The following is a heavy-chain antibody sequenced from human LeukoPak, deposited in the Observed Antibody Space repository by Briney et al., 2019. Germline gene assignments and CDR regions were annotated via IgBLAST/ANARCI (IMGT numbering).Heavy chain of an antibody. D-gene: IGHD4-17*01. Sequence: GRSLRLSCAASGFTFSSYGMHWVRQAPGKGLEWVAVISYDGSNKYYADSVKGRFTISRDNSKNTLYLQMNSLRAEDTAVYYCAKDYGDYEYFQHWGQGTLVTVSS. CDR2: ISYDGSNK. CDR1: GFTFSSYG. V-gene: IGHV3-30*18. J-gene: IGHJ1*01. CDR3: AKDYGDYEYFQH.